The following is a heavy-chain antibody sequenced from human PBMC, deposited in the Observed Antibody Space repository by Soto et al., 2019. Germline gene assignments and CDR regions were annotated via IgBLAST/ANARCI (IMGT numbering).Heavy chain of an antibody. J-gene: IGHJ6*02. CDR2: IIPIFGTA. V-gene: IGHV1-69*06. CDR3: ASIPKDYDFWSGYYQPAYYYYYGMDV. Sequence: SVKVSCKASGVTFSSYAISWVRQAPGQGLEWMGGIIPIFGTANYAQKFQGRVTITADKSTSTAYMELSSLRSEDTAVYYCASIPKDYDFWSGYYQPAYYYYYGMDVWGQGTTVTVSS. D-gene: IGHD3-3*01. CDR1: GVTFSSYA.